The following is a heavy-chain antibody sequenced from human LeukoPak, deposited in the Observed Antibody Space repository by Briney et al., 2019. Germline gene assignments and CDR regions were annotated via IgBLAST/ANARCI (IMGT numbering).Heavy chain of an antibody. D-gene: IGHD6-19*01. CDR3: ARSSWLANDAFDI. Sequence: QPGRSLRLSCAASGFTFSSYAMHWVRQAPGKGLEWVAVISYDGSNKYYADSVKGRFTISRDNSKNTLYLQMNSLRAEDTAVYYCARSSWLANDAFDIWGQGTMVTVSS. V-gene: IGHV3-30-3*01. J-gene: IGHJ3*02. CDR2: ISYDGSNK. CDR1: GFTFSSYA.